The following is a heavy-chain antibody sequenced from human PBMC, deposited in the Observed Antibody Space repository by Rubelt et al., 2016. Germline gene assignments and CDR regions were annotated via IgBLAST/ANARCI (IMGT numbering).Heavy chain of an antibody. CDR3: ARGEGYSSGWYMVPLDY. J-gene: IGHJ4*02. CDR1: GYTFTGYY. D-gene: IGHD6-19*01. V-gene: IGHV1-2*04. Sequence: QVQLVQSGAEVKKPGASVKVSCKASGYTFTGYYMHWVRQAPGQGLEWMGWINPNSGGTNYAQKFQGWVTMTRDTSISKAYMELSRLRSDDTAVYYCARGEGYSSGWYMVPLDYWGQGTLVTVSS. CDR2: INPNSGGT.